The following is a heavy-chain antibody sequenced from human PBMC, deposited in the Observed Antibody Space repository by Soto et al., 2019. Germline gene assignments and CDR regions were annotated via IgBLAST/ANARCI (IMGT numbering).Heavy chain of an antibody. V-gene: IGHV3-33*01. CDR2: IYHDGSYK. CDR3: ARGDIAVPSRNFDL. J-gene: IGHJ4*02. CDR1: GFTFSNYG. Sequence: PGGSLRLSCAASGFTFSNYGMHWVRQAPDKGLEWVAIIYHDGSYKYFADSVKGRFTISRDNSKSTLYLQMNSLRADDAAMYYCARGDIAVPSRNFDLWGQGTLVTVSS. D-gene: IGHD2-15*01.